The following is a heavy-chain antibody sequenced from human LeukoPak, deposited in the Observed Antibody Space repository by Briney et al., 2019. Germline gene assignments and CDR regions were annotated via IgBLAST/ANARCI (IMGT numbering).Heavy chain of an antibody. CDR2: IYHSGST. CDR1: GGSISSGGYY. Sequence: SETLSLTCTVSGGSISSGGYYWSWIRQPPGKGLEWVGYIYHSGSTYYNPSLKSRVTISVDRSKNQFSLKLSSVTAADTAVYYCARKSPNYYGSGSLFQSTYYFDYWGQGTLVTVSS. D-gene: IGHD3-10*01. CDR3: ARKSPNYYGSGSLFQSTYYFDY. V-gene: IGHV4-30-2*01. J-gene: IGHJ4*02.